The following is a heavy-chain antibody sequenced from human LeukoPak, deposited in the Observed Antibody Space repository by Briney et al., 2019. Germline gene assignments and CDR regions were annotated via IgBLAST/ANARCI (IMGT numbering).Heavy chain of an antibody. CDR2: FGGGGVGS. Sequence: GSLRLSCAASGFTFSTYAMTWLRPAPGKGLEWVSTFGGGGVGSYYADPVKGRFTISRDNSQNTLFLQMNSLRAEDTAIYYCAKDNGWYRNPFEYWGQGTLVTVSS. CDR3: AKDNGWYRNPFEY. CDR1: GFTFSTYA. V-gene: IGHV3-23*01. J-gene: IGHJ4*02. D-gene: IGHD6-19*01.